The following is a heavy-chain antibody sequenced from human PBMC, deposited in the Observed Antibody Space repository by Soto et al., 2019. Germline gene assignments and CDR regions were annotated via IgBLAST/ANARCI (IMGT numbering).Heavy chain of an antibody. J-gene: IGHJ4*02. D-gene: IGHD1-26*01. CDR1: GFTFSSYE. CDR2: ISSSGSTI. V-gene: IGHV3-48*03. CDR3: ARGGAREQPFDY. Sequence: PGGSLRLSCAASGFTFSSYEMNWVRQAPGKGLEWVSYISSSGSTIYYADSAKGRFTISRDNAKNSLYLQMNSLRAEDTAVYYCARGGAREQPFDYWGQGTLVTVSS.